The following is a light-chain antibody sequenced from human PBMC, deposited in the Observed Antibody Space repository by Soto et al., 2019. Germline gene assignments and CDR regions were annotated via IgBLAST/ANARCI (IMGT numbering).Light chain of an antibody. CDR2: GAS. J-gene: IGKJ1*01. V-gene: IGKV3-20*01. CDR1: QSISRY. CDR3: QQYGSSPPT. Sequence: IVLTQYPGTLSLSPGERTTLSCRASQSISRYLARYQQKPGQGPRLLIYGASSRATGTPDRFSGSGSGTDFTLTIHRLEPEDFALYYCQQYGSSPPTVGQGTKVDTK.